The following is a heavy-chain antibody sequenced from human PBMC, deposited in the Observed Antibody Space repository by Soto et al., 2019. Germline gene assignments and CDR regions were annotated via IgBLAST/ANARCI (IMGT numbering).Heavy chain of an antibody. D-gene: IGHD1-26*01. J-gene: IGHJ4*02. V-gene: IGHV3-73*01. Sequence: EVQLVESGGGLVQPGGSLKLSCAASGFSFSDSAMHWVRQASGKGLEWVGRIRTKTNNYATAYAESVKGRFTVSRDDSKNTADLQMNSLKTEDTAVYYCARLGWELLGLDYWGQGTLVTVSS. CDR2: IRTKTNNYAT. CDR3: ARLGWELLGLDY. CDR1: GFSFSDSA.